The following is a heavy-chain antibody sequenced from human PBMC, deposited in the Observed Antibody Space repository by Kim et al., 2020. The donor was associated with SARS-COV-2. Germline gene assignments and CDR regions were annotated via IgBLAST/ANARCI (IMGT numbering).Heavy chain of an antibody. J-gene: IGHJ4*02. CDR1: GFTFSIYS. D-gene: IGHD2-15*01. V-gene: IGHV3-21*01. Sequence: GGSLRLSCAASGFTFSIYSMNWVRQAPGKGLEWVSSINASSSYIYYADSVKGRFTISRDNAKNSLYLQMNSLRGEDTAVYYCATDRYCSGGRCWGAPDYWGQGTLVTVSS. CDR2: INASSSYI. CDR3: ATDRYCSGGRCWGAPDY.